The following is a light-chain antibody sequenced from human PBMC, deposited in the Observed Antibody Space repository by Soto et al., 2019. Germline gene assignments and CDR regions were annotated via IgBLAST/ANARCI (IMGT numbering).Light chain of an antibody. CDR3: NQFGSSLSA. V-gene: IGKV3-20*01. Sequence: ERVMTQSPATLSVSPGERATLSCRASQSVSSKYLAWYQQKPGQAPRLLIYGTSTRATGVPDRFSGSGYGTEFNLTISELAPEDFAVFFCNQFGSSLSAFGPGTKVDIK. J-gene: IGKJ1*01. CDR1: QSVSSKY. CDR2: GTS.